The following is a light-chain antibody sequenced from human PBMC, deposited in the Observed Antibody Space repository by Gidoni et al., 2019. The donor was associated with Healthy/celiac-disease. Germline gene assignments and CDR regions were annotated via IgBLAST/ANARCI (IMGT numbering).Light chain of an antibody. J-gene: IGKJ4*01. CDR3: MQALQTPLT. Sequence: DIVMTQSPLSLLVTPGEPASISCRSSQRLLHSNGYKYLDWYLQKPGQSPQLLIYLGSNRASGVPDRFSGSGSGTDFTLKISRVEAEDVGVYYCMQALQTPLTFGGGTKVEIK. CDR2: LGS. V-gene: IGKV2-28*01. CDR1: QRLLHSNGYKY.